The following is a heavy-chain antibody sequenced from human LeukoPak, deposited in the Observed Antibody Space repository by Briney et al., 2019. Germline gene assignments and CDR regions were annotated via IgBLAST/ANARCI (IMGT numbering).Heavy chain of an antibody. CDR2: INHSGST. Sequence: SETQSLTCAVYGGSFSGYYWSWIRQPPGKGLEWIGEINHSGSTNYNPSLKSRVTISVDTSKNQFSLKLSSVTAADTAVYYCARVGSIRRYFDYWGQGTLVTVSS. CDR1: GGSFSGYY. J-gene: IGHJ4*02. CDR3: ARVGSIRRYFDY. V-gene: IGHV4-34*01.